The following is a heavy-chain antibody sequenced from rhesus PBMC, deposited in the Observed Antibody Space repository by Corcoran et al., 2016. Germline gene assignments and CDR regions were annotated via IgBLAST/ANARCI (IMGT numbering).Heavy chain of an antibody. D-gene: IGHD4-29*01. CDR2: ICGRSGIT. V-gene: IGHV4-165*01. Sequence: QVQLQESGPGLVKPSETLSLTCAVSGYSISSNYWSWIRQPPGKGMEWIGYICGRSGITYANPSRKSRVTISTDASKNQFSLKLGSVTAADTAVYYCARARPLDYGSSYRYFDYWGQGVLVTVSS. CDR3: ARARPLDYGSSYRYFDY. CDR1: GYSISSNY. J-gene: IGHJ4*01.